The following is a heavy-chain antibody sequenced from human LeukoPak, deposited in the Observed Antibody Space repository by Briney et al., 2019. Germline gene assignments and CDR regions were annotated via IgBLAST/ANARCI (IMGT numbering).Heavy chain of an antibody. V-gene: IGHV4-59*08. Sequence: SETLSLTCTVSGGSISSYYWSWIRQPPGKGLEWTGYIYYSGSANYNPSLKSRVTISVDTSKNQFSLKLSSVTAADTAVYYCARHHRSGWFDYWGQGTLVTVSS. CDR1: GGSISSYY. CDR2: IYYSGSA. J-gene: IGHJ4*02. D-gene: IGHD6-19*01. CDR3: ARHHRSGWFDY.